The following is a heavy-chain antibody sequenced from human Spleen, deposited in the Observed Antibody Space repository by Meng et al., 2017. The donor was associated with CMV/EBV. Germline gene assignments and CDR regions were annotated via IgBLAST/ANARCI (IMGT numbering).Heavy chain of an antibody. Sequence: GESLKISCAASGFTFSSYDMHWVRQATGKGLEWVSAIGTAGDTYYPGSVKGRFTISRDNAKNSLYLQMNSLRAEDTAVYYCARVGSRYYDFWSGAYGMDVWGQGTTVTVSS. CDR1: GFTFSSYD. CDR2: IGTAGDT. J-gene: IGHJ6*02. D-gene: IGHD3-3*01. V-gene: IGHV3-13*01. CDR3: ARVGSRYYDFWSGAYGMDV.